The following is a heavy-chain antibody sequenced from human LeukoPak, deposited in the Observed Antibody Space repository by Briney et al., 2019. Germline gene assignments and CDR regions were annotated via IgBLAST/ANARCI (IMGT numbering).Heavy chain of an antibody. CDR1: GFTFSRYA. J-gene: IGHJ4*02. V-gene: IGHV3-33*01. CDR2: IWYDGSNK. Sequence: GGSLRLSCAASGFTFSRYATHWVRQAPGKGLEGVAIIWYDGSNKNYVDSVKGRFTISRDNGKNTLYLQMNSLRAEDTAVYYCARVDTAMGSLDYWGQGILVTVSS. CDR3: ARVDTAMGSLDY. D-gene: IGHD5-18*01.